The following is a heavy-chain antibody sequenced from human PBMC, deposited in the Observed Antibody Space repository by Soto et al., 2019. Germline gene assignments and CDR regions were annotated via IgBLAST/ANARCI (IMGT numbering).Heavy chain of an antibody. Sequence: QVQLQESGPGLVKPSQALSLTCTVSGDSISSGAFYWSWIRQYPGKGLEWIGYIYYSGSTYYNPSLKSRVTISVDTSKNQFSLKLRSVAAADTAVYYCARGGGPDYWGQGTLVTVSS. V-gene: IGHV4-31*03. J-gene: IGHJ4*02. CDR1: GDSISSGAFY. CDR3: ARGGGPDY. CDR2: IYYSGST.